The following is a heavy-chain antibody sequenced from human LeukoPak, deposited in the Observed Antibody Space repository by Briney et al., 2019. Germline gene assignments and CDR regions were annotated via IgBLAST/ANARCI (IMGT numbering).Heavy chain of an antibody. CDR3: ARDFAGYCTNGVCYTSGGEFDY. Sequence: SETLSLTCTVSGGSISSSSYYWGWIRQPPGKGLAWIGSIYYSGSTYYNPSLKSRVTISVDTSKNQFSLKLSSVTAADTAVYYCARDFAGYCTNGVCYTSGGEFDYWGQGTLVTVSS. D-gene: IGHD2-8*01. CDR1: GGSISSSSYY. J-gene: IGHJ4*02. CDR2: IYYSGST. V-gene: IGHV4-39*07.